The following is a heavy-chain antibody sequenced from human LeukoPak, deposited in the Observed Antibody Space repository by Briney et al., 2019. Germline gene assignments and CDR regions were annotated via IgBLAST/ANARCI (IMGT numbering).Heavy chain of an antibody. Sequence: GGSLRLSCAASGFSFSSYGMYWVRQAPGKGLEWVAFIWYDGSNKYYADSVKGRFTISRDNSKNTLYLQMNSLRAEDTAVYYCAKDLLTMARGVFHWGQGTLVTVSS. CDR1: GFSFSSYG. V-gene: IGHV3-30*02. J-gene: IGHJ4*02. CDR3: AKDLLTMARGVFH. CDR2: IWYDGSNK. D-gene: IGHD3-10*01.